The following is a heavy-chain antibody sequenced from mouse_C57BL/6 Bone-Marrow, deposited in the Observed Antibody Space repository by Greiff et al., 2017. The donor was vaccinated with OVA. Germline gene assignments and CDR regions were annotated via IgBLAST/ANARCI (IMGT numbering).Heavy chain of an antibody. D-gene: IGHD1-1*01. CDR2: ISSGGSYT. CDR3: ARHPSYDGSSLNYFDY. CDR1: GFTFSSYG. V-gene: IGHV5-6*01. Sequence: EVQLVESGGDLVKPGGSLKLSCAASGFTFSSYGMSWVRQTPDKRLEWVATISSGGSYTYYPDSVKGRFTISRDKASNPLYLQLSRLKSEDTAMYYCARHPSYDGSSLNYFDYCGQGTTLTVSS. J-gene: IGHJ2*01.